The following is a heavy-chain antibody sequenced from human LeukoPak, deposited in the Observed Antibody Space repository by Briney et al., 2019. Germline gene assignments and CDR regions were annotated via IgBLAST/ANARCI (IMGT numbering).Heavy chain of an antibody. CDR3: ARDRGSSSWYFWFDP. CDR1: GFTFSDYY. J-gene: IGHJ5*02. CDR2: ISSSGSTI. Sequence: TGGSLRLSCAASGFTFSDYYMSWIRQAPGKGLEWVSYISSSGSTIYYADSVKGRFTISRDNAKNSLYLQMNSLRAEDTAVYYCARDRGSSSWYFWFDPWGQGTLVTVSS. D-gene: IGHD6-13*01. V-gene: IGHV3-11*01.